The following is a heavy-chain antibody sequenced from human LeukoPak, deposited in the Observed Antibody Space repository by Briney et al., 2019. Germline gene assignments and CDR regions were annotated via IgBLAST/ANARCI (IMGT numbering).Heavy chain of an antibody. CDR3: ARMGGSNWNREVNWFDP. Sequence: GGSLRLSCAASGFTFSSYAMHWVRQAPGKGLEWVAVISYDGSNKYYADSVKGRFTISRDNSKNTLYLQMGSLRVEDTAVYYCARMGGSNWNREVNWFDPWGQGALVTVSS. D-gene: IGHD1-1*01. CDR2: ISYDGSNK. V-gene: IGHV3-30-3*01. CDR1: GFTFSSYA. J-gene: IGHJ5*02.